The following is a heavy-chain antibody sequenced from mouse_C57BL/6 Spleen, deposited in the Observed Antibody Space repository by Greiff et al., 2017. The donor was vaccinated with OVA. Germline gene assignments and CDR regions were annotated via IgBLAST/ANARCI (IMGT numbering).Heavy chain of an antibody. CDR1: GFTFSNYW. V-gene: IGHV6-3*01. CDR2: IRLKSDNYAT. J-gene: IGHJ3*01. D-gene: IGHD3-2*01. Sequence: EVQLVESGGGLVQPGGSMKLSCVASGFTFSNYWMNWVRQSPEKGLEWVAQIRLKSDNYATHYAESVKGRFTISRDDSKSSVYLQMNNFRAADTGIYYWTVDSSGFAYWGQGTLVTVSA. CDR3: TVDSSGFAY.